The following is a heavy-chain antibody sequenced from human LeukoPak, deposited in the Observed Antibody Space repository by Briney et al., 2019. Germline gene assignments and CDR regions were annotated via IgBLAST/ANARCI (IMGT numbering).Heavy chain of an antibody. CDR1: GYTFTSYA. CDR3: ARDRVTMVRGVITKNWFDP. CDR2: INAGNGNT. J-gene: IGHJ5*02. V-gene: IGHV1-3*01. Sequence: PVASVKVSCKASGYTFTSYAMHWVRQAPGQRLEWMGWINAGNGNTKYSQKFQGRVTITRDTPASTAYMELSSLRSEDTAVYYCARDRVTMVRGVITKNWFDPWGQGTLVTVSS. D-gene: IGHD3-10*01.